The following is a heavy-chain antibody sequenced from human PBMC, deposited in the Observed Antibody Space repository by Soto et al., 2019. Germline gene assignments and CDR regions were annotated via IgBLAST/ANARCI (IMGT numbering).Heavy chain of an antibody. Sequence: GGSLRLSCAASGFTFSTYAMNWVRQAPGKGLEWVSGISGSGDSTYYADSVEGRFTISRDNSKNTLYLQMNSLRGEDTAVYYCAKQAVAVAATPWFDPWGQGTLVTVSS. CDR3: AKQAVAVAATPWFDP. J-gene: IGHJ5*02. CDR2: ISGSGDST. V-gene: IGHV3-23*01. D-gene: IGHD2-15*01. CDR1: GFTFSTYA.